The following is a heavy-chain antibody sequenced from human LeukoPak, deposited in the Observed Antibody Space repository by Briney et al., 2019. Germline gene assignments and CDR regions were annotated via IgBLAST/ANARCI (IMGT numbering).Heavy chain of an antibody. J-gene: IGHJ4*02. V-gene: IGHV4-31*03. CDR3: AFSYGPPYYFDY. CDR1: GGSISTTGYY. D-gene: IGHD5-18*01. Sequence: TSQTLSLTCTVSGGSISTTGYYWSWIRQHSGKGLEWIGYIYYSGSTYYNPSLKSRLTISVDTSKNQFSLKLSSVTAADTAVYYCAFSYGPPYYFDYWGQGTLVTVSS. CDR2: IYYSGST.